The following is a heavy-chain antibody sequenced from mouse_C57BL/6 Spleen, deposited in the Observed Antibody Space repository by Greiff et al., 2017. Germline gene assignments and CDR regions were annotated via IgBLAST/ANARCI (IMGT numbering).Heavy chain of an antibody. J-gene: IGHJ4*01. CDR1: GFTFSDYG. V-gene: IGHV5-17*01. Sequence: EVKLVESGGGLVKPGGSLKLSCAASGFTFSDYGMHWVRQAPEKGLEWVAYISSGSSTIYYADTVKGRFTISRDNAKNTLFLQMTSLRSEDTAMYYCARRRITTGYYYAMDYWGQGTSVTVSS. CDR2: ISSGSSTI. CDR3: ARRRITTGYYYAMDY. D-gene: IGHD2-4*01.